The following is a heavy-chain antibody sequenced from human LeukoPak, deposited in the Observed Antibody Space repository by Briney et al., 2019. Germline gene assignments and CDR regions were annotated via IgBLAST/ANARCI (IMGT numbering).Heavy chain of an antibody. J-gene: IGHJ5*01. CDR3: AKVRWIAVTTTFDC. D-gene: IGHD4-17*01. Sequence: SETLSLTCTVSGGSISSGGYYWSWIRQHPGKGLEWIGYIYYSGSTYYNPSLKSRVTISVDTSKNQFSLKLSSVTAADTAVYYCAKVRWIAVTTTFDCWGQGTLVTVSS. CDR2: IYYSGST. CDR1: GGSISSGGYY. V-gene: IGHV4-31*03.